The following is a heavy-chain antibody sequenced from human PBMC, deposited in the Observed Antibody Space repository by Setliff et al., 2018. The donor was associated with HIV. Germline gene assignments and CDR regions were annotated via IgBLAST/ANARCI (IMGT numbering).Heavy chain of an antibody. J-gene: IGHJ3*02. D-gene: IGHD4-17*01. Sequence: SETLSLTCTVSGGSIGGYYWSWIRQPPGKGLEWIGYIFYTGTTKYNPSLKSRVSMSVDMSKNQLSLKLKSVTAADTAVYYCARDRPPSTVDMLGAFDRWGQGTKVTVSS. CDR3: ARDRPPSTVDMLGAFDR. V-gene: IGHV4-59*01. CDR2: IFYTGTT. CDR1: GGSIGGYY.